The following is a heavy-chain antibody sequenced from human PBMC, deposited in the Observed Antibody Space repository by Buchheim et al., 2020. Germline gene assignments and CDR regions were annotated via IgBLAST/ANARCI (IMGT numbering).Heavy chain of an antibody. V-gene: IGHV3-30-3*01. CDR3: ARGDSSGYYAY. CDR2: ISYDGSNK. J-gene: IGHJ4*02. D-gene: IGHD3-22*01. Sequence: QVQLVESGGGVVQPGRSLRLSCAASGFTFSSYAMHWVRQAPGKGLEWVAVISYDGSNKYYADSVKRRFTISRDNSKNTLYLQMNSLRAEDTAVYYCARGDSSGYYAYWGQGTL. CDR1: GFTFSSYA.